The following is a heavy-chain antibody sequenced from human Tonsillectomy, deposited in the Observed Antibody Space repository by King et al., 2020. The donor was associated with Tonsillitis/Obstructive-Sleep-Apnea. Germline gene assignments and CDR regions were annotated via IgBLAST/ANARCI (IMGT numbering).Heavy chain of an antibody. CDR3: ARGGVGSGWYYFDY. J-gene: IGHJ4*02. Sequence: VQLPQWGAGLLKPSETLSLTCAVYGGSFSGYYWSWLRQPPGKGLEWIGEIYHSVSTNYNPSLKSRVTISVDTSKNQFSLNLSSVTAADTAVYYCARGGVGSGWYYFDYWGQGTLVTVSS. CDR1: GGSFSGYY. D-gene: IGHD6-19*01. CDR2: IYHSVST. V-gene: IGHV4-34*01.